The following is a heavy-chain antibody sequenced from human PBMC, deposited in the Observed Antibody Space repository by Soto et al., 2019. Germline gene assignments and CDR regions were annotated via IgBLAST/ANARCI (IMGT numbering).Heavy chain of an antibody. V-gene: IGHV3-30*18. CDR1: GFTFSSYV. J-gene: IGHJ5*02. CDR2: ISYDGSNK. D-gene: IGHD4-17*01. CDR3: AKDRYGDSPNDYNWFDP. Sequence: GGSERRSYAACGFTFSSYVMHWVRQAPGKGLEWVAVISYDGSNKYYADSVKGRFTISRDNSKNTLYLQMNSLRAEDTAVYYCAKDRYGDSPNDYNWFDPWGQGTLVTVSS.